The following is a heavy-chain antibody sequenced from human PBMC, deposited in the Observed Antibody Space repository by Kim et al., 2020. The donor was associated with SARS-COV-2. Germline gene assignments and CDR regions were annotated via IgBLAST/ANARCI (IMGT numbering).Heavy chain of an antibody. CDR3: ARARYNSGWYKFDY. D-gene: IGHD6-19*01. CDR2: IGSIGTTI. Sequence: GGSLRLSCAVSGFIFSTYEMNWVRQAPGKGLEWVSYIGSIGTTIYYADSVKGRFTISRDNAKNSLYLQMNSLRAEDTAVYYCARARYNSGWYKFDYWGQGTLVTVSS. J-gene: IGHJ4*02. V-gene: IGHV3-48*03. CDR1: GFIFSTYE.